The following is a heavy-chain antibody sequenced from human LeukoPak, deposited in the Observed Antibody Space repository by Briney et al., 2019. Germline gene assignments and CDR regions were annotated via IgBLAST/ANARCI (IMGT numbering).Heavy chain of an antibody. Sequence: SETLSLTCTVSGGSISSSSYYWGWIRQPPGKGLEWIGSIYYSGSTYYNPSLKSRVTISVDTSKNQFSLKLSSVTAADTAVYYCARRYLPDAFDIWGQGTMVTVSS. D-gene: IGHD1-14*01. CDR2: IYYSGST. J-gene: IGHJ3*02. V-gene: IGHV4-39*01. CDR3: ARRYLPDAFDI. CDR1: GGSISSSSYY.